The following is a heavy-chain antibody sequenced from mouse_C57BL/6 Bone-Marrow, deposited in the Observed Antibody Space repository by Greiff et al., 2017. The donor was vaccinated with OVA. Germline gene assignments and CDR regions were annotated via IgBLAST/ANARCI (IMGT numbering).Heavy chain of an antibody. J-gene: IGHJ3*01. CDR2: IYPRDGST. D-gene: IGHD2-1*01. CDR3: ARDEGNYVNAWLAY. Sequence: QVQLQQSGPELVKPGASVKLSCKASGYTFTSYDINWVKQRPGQGLEWIGWIYPRDGSTKYNEKFKGKATLTVDTSSSTAYMELHSLTSEDSAVYFCARDEGNYVNAWLAYWGQGTLVTVSA. V-gene: IGHV1-85*01. CDR1: GYTFTSYD.